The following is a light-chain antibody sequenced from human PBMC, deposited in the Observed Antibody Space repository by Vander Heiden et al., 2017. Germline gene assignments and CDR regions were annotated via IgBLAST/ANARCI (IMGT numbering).Light chain of an antibody. V-gene: IGLV1-44*01. CDR3: AAWDDSLNGRV. Sequence: QSVLTQPPSASGTPGQRVTIPCSGSSSNIGSNTVNWYQQLPGTAPNLLIYSNNQRPSGVPDRFSGSKSGTSGSLAISGLQSEDEADYFCAAWDDSLNGRVFGGGTKLTVL. CDR2: SNN. J-gene: IGLJ3*02. CDR1: SSNIGSNT.